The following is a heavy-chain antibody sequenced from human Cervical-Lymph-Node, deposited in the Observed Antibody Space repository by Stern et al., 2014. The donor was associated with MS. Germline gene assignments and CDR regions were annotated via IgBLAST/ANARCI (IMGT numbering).Heavy chain of an antibody. CDR1: GGSISSGDYY. V-gene: IGHV4-30-4*01. J-gene: IGHJ5*02. CDR3: ASANCSSTSCPNWFDP. CDR2: IYYSGST. D-gene: IGHD2-2*01. Sequence: VQLLESGPGLVKPSQTLSLTCTVSGGSISSGDYYWSWIRQPPGKGLEWIGYIYYSGSTYYNPSLKSRVTISVATSKNQCYLKLSSVTAADTAVYYCASANCSSTSCPNWFDPWGQGTLVTVSS.